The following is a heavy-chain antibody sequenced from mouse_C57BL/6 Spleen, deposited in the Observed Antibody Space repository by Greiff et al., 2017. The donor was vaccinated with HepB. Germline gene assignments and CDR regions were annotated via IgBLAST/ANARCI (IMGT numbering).Heavy chain of an antibody. D-gene: IGHD1-1*01. J-gene: IGHJ1*03. CDR3: ARSDPYYYPYFDV. V-gene: IGHV1-55*01. Sequence: VKLQQPGAELVKPGASVKMSCKASGYTFTSYWITWVKQRPGQGLEWIGDIYPGSGSTNYNEKFKSKATLTVDTSSSTAYMQLSSLTSEDSAVYYCARSDPYYYPYFDVWGTGTTVTVSS. CDR2: IYPGSGST. CDR1: GYTFTSYW.